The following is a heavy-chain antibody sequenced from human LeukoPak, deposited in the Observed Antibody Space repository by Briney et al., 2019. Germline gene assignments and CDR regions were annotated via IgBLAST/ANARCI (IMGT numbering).Heavy chain of an antibody. CDR1: GFAFSSYG. J-gene: IGHJ6*03. Sequence: PGGSLRLSCAASGFAFSSYGMSWVRQAPGKGLEWVSAISGSGGSTYYADSVKGRFTISRDNSKNTLYLQMNSLRAEDTAVYYCAKDALSTNFPYYMDVWGKGTTVTVSS. V-gene: IGHV3-23*01. CDR3: AKDALSTNFPYYMDV. CDR2: ISGSGGST. D-gene: IGHD2/OR15-2a*01.